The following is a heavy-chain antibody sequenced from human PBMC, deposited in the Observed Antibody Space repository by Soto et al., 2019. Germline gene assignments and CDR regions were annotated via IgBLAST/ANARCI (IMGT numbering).Heavy chain of an antibody. CDR3: ARVGLQDYYGSGSYYTV. CDR2: ISSSGSTI. D-gene: IGHD3-10*01. Sequence: QSGGSLRLSCAASGFTFSSYEMNWVRQAPGKGLEWVSYISSSGSTIYYADSVKGRFTISRDNAKNSLYLQMNSLRAEDTAVYYCARVGLQDYYGSGSYYTVWGQGTLVTVSS. V-gene: IGHV3-48*03. J-gene: IGHJ4*02. CDR1: GFTFSSYE.